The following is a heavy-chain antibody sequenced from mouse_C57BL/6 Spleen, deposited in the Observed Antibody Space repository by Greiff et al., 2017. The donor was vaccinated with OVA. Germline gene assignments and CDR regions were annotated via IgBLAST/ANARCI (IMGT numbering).Heavy chain of an antibody. CDR1: GYTFTSYW. CDR2: IDPSDSYT. CDR3: GKEGGNPFAY. V-gene: IGHV1-50*01. Sequence: QVQLQQPGAELVKPGASVKLSCKASGYTFTSYWMQWVKQRPGQGLEWIGEIDPSDSYTNYNQKFKGKATLTVDTSSSTAYMQLSSLTSEDSAVYYCGKEGGNPFAYWGQGTLVTVSA. J-gene: IGHJ3*01. D-gene: IGHD1-1*02.